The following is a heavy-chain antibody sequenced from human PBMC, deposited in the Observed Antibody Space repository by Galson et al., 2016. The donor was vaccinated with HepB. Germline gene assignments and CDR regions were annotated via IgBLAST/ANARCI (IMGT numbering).Heavy chain of an antibody. V-gene: IGHV3-74*03. J-gene: IGHJ4*02. CDR1: GFTFSSYV. Sequence: LRLSCAASGFTFSSYVIHWVGPAPGEGLVWVSRISHDGTVTTYADSAQGRFTISRDNAKNTVYLQMRSLRAEDTAVYYCVRDVKQKFYDYWGQGTRVTVSS. CDR2: ISHDGTVT. CDR3: VRDVKQKFYDY. D-gene: IGHD6-13*01.